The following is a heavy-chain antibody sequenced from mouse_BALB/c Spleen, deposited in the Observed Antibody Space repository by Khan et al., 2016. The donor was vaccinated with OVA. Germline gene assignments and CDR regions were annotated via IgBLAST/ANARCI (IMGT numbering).Heavy chain of an antibody. CDR1: GYSFTGYF. CDR3: ARKNGSDFDY. J-gene: IGHJ2*01. V-gene: IGHV1-20*02. D-gene: IGHD1-1*01. CDR2: INPHIGET. Sequence: VQLQQPGPELVKPGASVKISCTASGYSFTGYFMNWVMQSHGKSLEWIGRINPHIGETLYNQKFKGKATLTVDESSRTVHMELRSLASEDSAVYYCARKNGSDFDYWGQGTTLTVSS.